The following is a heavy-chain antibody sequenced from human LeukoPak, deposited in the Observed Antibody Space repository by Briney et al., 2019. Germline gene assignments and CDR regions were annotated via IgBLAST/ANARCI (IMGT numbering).Heavy chain of an antibody. CDR2: ISAYNGNT. J-gene: IGHJ4*02. D-gene: IGHD6-19*01. CDR3: ALHPESIAVARGSVDY. V-gene: IGHV1-18*01. CDR1: GYTFTSYG. Sequence: GASVKVSCKASGYTFTSYGISWVRQAPGQGLEWMGWISAYNGNTNYAQKFQDRVTMTRDTSTSTVYMELRSLRSEDTVVYYCALHPESIAVARGSVDYWGQGTLVAVSS.